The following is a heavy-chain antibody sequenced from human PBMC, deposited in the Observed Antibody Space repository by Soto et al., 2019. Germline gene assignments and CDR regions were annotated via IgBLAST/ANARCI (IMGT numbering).Heavy chain of an antibody. D-gene: IGHD5-12*01. CDR2: IIPLLDIT. J-gene: IGHJ4*02. V-gene: IGHV1-69*08. Sequence: QVQLVQSGAEVKKPGSSVKVSCKASGGAFTNDIITWVRQAPGQGLEWMGRIIPLLDITNYAQKFQGRVTITADKSTSTAYMELNSLISEDTAVYYCARDSSIGSTFSGYDAIDSWGQGTLVTVSS. CDR1: GGAFTNDI. CDR3: ARDSSIGSTFSGYDAIDS.